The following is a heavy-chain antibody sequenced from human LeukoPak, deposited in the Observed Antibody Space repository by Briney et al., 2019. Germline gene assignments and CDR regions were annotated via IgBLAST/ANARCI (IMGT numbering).Heavy chain of an antibody. CDR2: INQDGNEK. D-gene: IGHD6-19*01. Sequence: GVSLRLSCAASGFTFSSYWMSWVRQAPGKGLEWVANINQDGNEKYYVDSVKGRFTISRDNAKNSLFLQMNSLRAEDTAVYYCARADMAGTVDYWGQGTLVTVSS. V-gene: IGHV3-7*04. J-gene: IGHJ4*02. CDR1: GFTFSSYW. CDR3: ARADMAGTVDY.